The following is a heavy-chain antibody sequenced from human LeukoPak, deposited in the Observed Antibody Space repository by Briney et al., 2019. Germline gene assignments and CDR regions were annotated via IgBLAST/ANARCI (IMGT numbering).Heavy chain of an antibody. CDR3: ARDVGDTVYYYYGMDV. J-gene: IGHJ6*02. V-gene: IGHV4-61*02. CDR2: IYTSGST. D-gene: IGHD1-26*01. CDR1: GGSISSGSYY. Sequence: SETLSLTCTVSGGSISSGSYYWSWLRQPAGKGLEWIGRIYTSGSTNYNPSLKSRVTISVDTSKNQFSLKLSSVTAADTAVYYCARDVGDTVYYYYGMDVWGQGTTVTVSS.